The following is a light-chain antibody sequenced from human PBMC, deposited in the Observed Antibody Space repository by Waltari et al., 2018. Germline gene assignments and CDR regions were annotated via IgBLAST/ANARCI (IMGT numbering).Light chain of an antibody. Sequence: QSALTQPRSVSGSPRQSVTISCTGTISNVGGYNYVFWYQHRPGKAPKLMIYNVNNRPSGLPDRFSGSKSANTASLPISGLQAEDEAGYYCCSYAGGNTYVFGTGTKVTVL. V-gene: IGLV2-11*01. CDR2: NVN. CDR1: ISNVGGYNY. CDR3: CSYAGGNTYV. J-gene: IGLJ1*01.